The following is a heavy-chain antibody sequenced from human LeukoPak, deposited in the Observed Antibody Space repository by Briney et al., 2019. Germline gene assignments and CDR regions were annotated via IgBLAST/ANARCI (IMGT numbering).Heavy chain of an antibody. V-gene: IGHV3-30*03. J-gene: IGHJ4*02. CDR2: ISYDGSNK. D-gene: IGHD3-10*01. CDR3: ARTYGSGSYLPFPSRDS. Sequence: GRSLRLSCAASGFTFSSYGMHWVRQAPGKGLEWVAVISYDGSNKYYADSVKGRFTISRDNSKNTLYLQMNSLRAEDTAVYFCARTYGSGSYLPFPSRDSWGQGTLVTVSS. CDR1: GFTFSSYG.